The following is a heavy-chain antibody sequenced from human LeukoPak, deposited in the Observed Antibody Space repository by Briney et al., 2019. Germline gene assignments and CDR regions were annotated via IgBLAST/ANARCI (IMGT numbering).Heavy chain of an antibody. J-gene: IGHJ4*02. CDR1: GFTISNFW. CDR3: ARGGHSSFDY. D-gene: IGHD3-16*01. V-gene: IGHV3-74*01. CDR2: ITSDGSNI. Sequence: GGSLRLSCAASGFTISNFWLHWVRQAPGKGLEWVSRITSDGSNINYADSVRGRFTISRDNAKNTLYLQMNSLRAEDTAVYYCARGGHSSFDYWGQGALVTVSS.